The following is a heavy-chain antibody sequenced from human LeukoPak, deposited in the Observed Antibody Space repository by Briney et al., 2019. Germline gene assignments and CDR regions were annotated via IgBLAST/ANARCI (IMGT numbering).Heavy chain of an antibody. V-gene: IGHV1-18*04. CDR1: GYTFTGYY. D-gene: IGHD3-10*01. CDR2: ISTYNGNT. Sequence: ASVKVSCKASGYTFTGYYMHWVRQAPGHGLEWMGWISTYNGNTNYAQKLQGRVTMTTDTSTSTAYMELRSLRSDDTAVYYCARDLHRVVVRGVPHYYYYMDVWGKGTTVTISS. CDR3: ARDLHRVVVRGVPHYYYYMDV. J-gene: IGHJ6*03.